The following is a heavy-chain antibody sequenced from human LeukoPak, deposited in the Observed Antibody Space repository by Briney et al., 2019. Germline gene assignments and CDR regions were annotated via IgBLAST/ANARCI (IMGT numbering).Heavy chain of an antibody. D-gene: IGHD2-2*01. CDR1: GYTFTGYY. J-gene: IGHJ5*02. V-gene: IGHV1-2*02. CDR3: ARAEDIVVVPAALEFDP. CDR2: INPNSGGT. Sequence: ASVKVSCKASGYTFTGYYMHWVRQAPGQGLEWMGWINPNSGGTNYAQKFQGRVTMTRDTSISTAYMELSRPRSDDTAVYYCARAEDIVVVPAALEFDPWGQGTLVTVSS.